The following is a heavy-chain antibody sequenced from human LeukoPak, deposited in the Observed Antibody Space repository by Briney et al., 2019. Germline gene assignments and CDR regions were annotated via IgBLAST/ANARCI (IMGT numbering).Heavy chain of an antibody. CDR1: GFTFSSYA. CDR3: ASPSGSSGWYRYYFDY. V-gene: IGHV3-30*04. D-gene: IGHD6-19*01. CDR2: ISYDGSNK. J-gene: IGHJ4*02. Sequence: PGGSLRLSCAASGFTFSSYAMHWVRQAPGKGLEWVAVISYDGSNKYYADSVKGRLTISRDNSKNTLYLQMNSLRAEDTAVYYCASPSGSSGWYRYYFDYWGQGTLVTVSS.